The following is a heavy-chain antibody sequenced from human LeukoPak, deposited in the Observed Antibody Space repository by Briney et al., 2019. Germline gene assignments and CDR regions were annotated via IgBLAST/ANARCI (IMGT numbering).Heavy chain of an antibody. V-gene: IGHV3-9*01. CDR2: ISRNSGSI. D-gene: IGHD2-2*01. J-gene: IGHJ5*02. Sequence: GGSLRLSCEASGFTFDDYAMHWVRQDPGKGLEWVSGISRNSGSIGYAHSVKGRFTISRDNAKNSLYLQMNSLRAEDTALYYCAKGRDKYQLLSKNWFDPWNQGTLVTVSS. CDR3: AKGRDKYQLLSKNWFDP. CDR1: GFTFDDYA.